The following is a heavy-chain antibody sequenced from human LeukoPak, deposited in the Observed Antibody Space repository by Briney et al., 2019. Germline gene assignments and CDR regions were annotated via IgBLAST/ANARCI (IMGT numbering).Heavy chain of an antibody. CDR2: ISSNGGST. CDR1: RFTFSSYA. Sequence: GGPLRLSCAASRFTFSSYAMHWVRQAPGRGLEYVSAISSNGGSTYYANSVEGRFTISRDNSKNTLYLQMGSLRAEDMAVYYCTRGVLARGSSGWYFDYWGQGTLVTVSS. V-gene: IGHV3-64*01. D-gene: IGHD6-19*01. J-gene: IGHJ4*02. CDR3: TRGVLARGSSGWYFDY.